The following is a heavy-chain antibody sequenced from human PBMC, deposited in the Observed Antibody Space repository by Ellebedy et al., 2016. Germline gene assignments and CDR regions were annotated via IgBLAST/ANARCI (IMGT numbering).Heavy chain of an antibody. Sequence: GGPLRLSXAAPGFTFSDYYMSWTRQAPGKGLEWVSYISSRSSYTNYADSVKGRFTISGDKTKNSLYLQMNSLRAEDTAVYYCARFLNKSESRSSLTPYYYGLDVWGQGTTVTVSS. J-gene: IGHJ6*02. CDR1: GFTFSDYY. CDR2: ISSRSSYT. D-gene: IGHD3-10*01. CDR3: ARFLNKSESRSSLTPYYYGLDV. V-gene: IGHV3-11*03.